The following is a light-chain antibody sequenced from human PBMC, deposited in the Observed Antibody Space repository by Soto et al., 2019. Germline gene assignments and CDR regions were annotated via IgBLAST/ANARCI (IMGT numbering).Light chain of an antibody. J-gene: IGKJ5*01. V-gene: IGKV1-39*01. Sequence: DIQMTQSPSSLSASVGDRVTITCRASESIASHLNCYQQKPGKAPKPLIYAASSLQNGVPSRFRGGGSGTDFTLTISNLQPEDFATYYCQQTYSTLSITFGQGTRLEIK. CDR1: ESIASH. CDR2: AAS. CDR3: QQTYSTLSIT.